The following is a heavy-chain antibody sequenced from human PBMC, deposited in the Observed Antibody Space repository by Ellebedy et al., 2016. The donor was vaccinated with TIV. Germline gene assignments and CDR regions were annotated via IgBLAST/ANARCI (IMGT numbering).Heavy chain of an antibody. CDR1: GFTFSSYW. CDR3: ARDSGELLYRNPFDY. CDR2: IKQDGSEK. D-gene: IGHD1-26*01. V-gene: IGHV3-7*01. Sequence: GGSLRLSCAASGFTFSSYWMSWVRQAPGKGLEWVANIKQDGSEKYYVDSVKGRFTISRDNAKNSLYLQMNSLRAEDTAVYYCARDSGELLYRNPFDYWGQGTLVTVSS. J-gene: IGHJ4*02.